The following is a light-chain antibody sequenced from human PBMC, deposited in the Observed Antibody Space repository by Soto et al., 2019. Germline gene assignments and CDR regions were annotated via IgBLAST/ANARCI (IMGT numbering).Light chain of an antibody. J-gene: IGKJ1*01. V-gene: IGKV1-5*03. CDR1: QSISSW. CDR2: KAS. CDR3: QQYNSYWT. Sequence: DIQMTQSPSTLSASVGDRVTITCRASQSISSWLAWYQQKPGKAPKLLIYKASSLESGVPSRFRCSGSGTEFTLTISSLQPDDFATYYCQQYNSYWTFDQRTKVDIK.